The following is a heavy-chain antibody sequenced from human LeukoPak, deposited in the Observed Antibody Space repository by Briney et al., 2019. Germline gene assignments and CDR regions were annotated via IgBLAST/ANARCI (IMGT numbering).Heavy chain of an antibody. CDR2: INPSGGST. CDR1: GYTFTSYY. D-gene: IGHD2-2*01. V-gene: IGHV1-46*01. CDR3: ASESYCSSTSCYVVSY. J-gene: IGHJ4*02. Sequence: GASVKVSCKASGYTFTSYYMHWVRQAPGQGLEWMGIINPSGGSTSYAQKFQGRVTMTRDTSTSTVYMELSSLRSEDTAVYYCASESYCSSTSCYVVSYWGQGTLVTVSS.